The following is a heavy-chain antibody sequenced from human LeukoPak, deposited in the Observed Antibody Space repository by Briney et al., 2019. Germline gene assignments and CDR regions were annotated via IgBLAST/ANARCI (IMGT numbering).Heavy chain of an antibody. CDR1: GFTFSSYW. CDR2: IKQDGSQK. CDR3: ARDWFDGDYDRFDY. V-gene: IGHV3-7*03. J-gene: IGHJ4*02. Sequence: GGPLRLSCAASGFTFSSYWMSWFRQAPGKGLEWVANIKQDGSQKFSVDSVKGRFTIPRDNAKNSLYLQMNSLRVEDTAVYYCARDWFDGDYDRFDYWGQGTLVTVSS. D-gene: IGHD4-17*01.